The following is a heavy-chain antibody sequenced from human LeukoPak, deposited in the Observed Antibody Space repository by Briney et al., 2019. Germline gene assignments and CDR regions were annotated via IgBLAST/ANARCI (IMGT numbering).Heavy chain of an antibody. J-gene: IGHJ5*02. D-gene: IGHD2-21*02. CDR2: ISAYNGNT. CDR1: GYTFTGYY. V-gene: IGHV1-18*04. Sequence: GASVKASCKASGYTFTGYYMHWVRQAPGQGLEWMGWISAYNGNTNYAQKLQGRVTMTTDTSTSTAYMELRSLRSDDTAVYYCARTLAYCGGDCSWPRDNWFDPWGQGTLVTVSS. CDR3: ARTLAYCGGDCSWPRDNWFDP.